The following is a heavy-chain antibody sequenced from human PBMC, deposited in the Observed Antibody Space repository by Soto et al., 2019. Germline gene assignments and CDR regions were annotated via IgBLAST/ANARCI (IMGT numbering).Heavy chain of an antibody. D-gene: IGHD6-13*01. V-gene: IGHV1-18*01. J-gene: IGHJ4*02. CDR3: ARIAAAGIGIYSCYYFDY. Sequence: GASVKVSCKASGYTFTIYGIIWVRQAPGQGLEWMGWISAYNGNTNYAQKLQGRVTMTTDTSTSTAYMELRSLRSDDTAVHYCARIAAAGIGIYSCYYFDYWGQGTLVTVSS. CDR2: ISAYNGNT. CDR1: GYTFTIYG.